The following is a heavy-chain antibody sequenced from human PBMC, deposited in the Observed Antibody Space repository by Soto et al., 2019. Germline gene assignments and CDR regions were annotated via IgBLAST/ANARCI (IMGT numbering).Heavy chain of an antibody. J-gene: IGHJ6*02. CDR3: ARVRYCSSTSCHRSRYYYYGMDV. CDR1: GYTFTGYY. V-gene: IGHV1-2*02. Sequence: ASVKVSCKASGYTFTGYYMHWVRQAPGQGLEWMGWINSNSGGTNYAQKFQGRVTMTRDTSISTAYMELSRLRSDDTAVYYCARVRYCSSTSCHRSRYYYYGMDVWGQGTTVTVSS. D-gene: IGHD2-2*02. CDR2: INSNSGGT.